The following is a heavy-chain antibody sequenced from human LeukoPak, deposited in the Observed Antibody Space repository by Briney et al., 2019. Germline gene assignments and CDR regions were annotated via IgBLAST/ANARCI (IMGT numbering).Heavy chain of an antibody. J-gene: IGHJ4*02. CDR2: ISSSGNAI. V-gene: IGHV3-48*01. D-gene: IGHD1-26*01. CDR1: GFTFGSFG. CDR3: ARAPLEIVGIDY. Sequence: GGSLRLSCAASGFTFGSFGMNWVRQAPGRGLEWVSYISSSGNAIYYAESVKGRFTISRDNARNSLYLQVDSLRVEDTAVYYCARAPLEIVGIDYWGQGTLVTVSS.